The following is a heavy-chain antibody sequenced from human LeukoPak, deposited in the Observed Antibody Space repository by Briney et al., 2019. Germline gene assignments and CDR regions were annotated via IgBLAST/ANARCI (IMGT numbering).Heavy chain of an antibody. V-gene: IGHV4-59*01. CDR2: VAHTGST. Sequence: SETLSLTCTVSDDSITMYYWTWIRQPQGKGLEWIGYVAHTGSTKFNPSLNGRVSISRDTSNNFFSLRLRSVTAADTAVYFCARGRVSSSTWYSTYYYFFYMDFWGKGTTVTVSS. D-gene: IGHD4-11*01. J-gene: IGHJ6*03. CDR1: DDSITMYY. CDR3: ARGRVSSSTWYSTYYYFFYMDF.